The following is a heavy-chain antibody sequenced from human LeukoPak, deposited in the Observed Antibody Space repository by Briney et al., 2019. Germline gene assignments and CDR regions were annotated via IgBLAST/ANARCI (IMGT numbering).Heavy chain of an antibody. Sequence: ASVKVSCKASGYTFTSYGISWVRQAPGQGLEWMGWISAYNGNTNYAQKLQGRVTMTTDTSTSTAYMELRCLRSDDTAVYYCARVPYYYDSSGYLDYWGQGTLVTVSS. J-gene: IGHJ4*02. CDR3: ARVPYYYDSSGYLDY. D-gene: IGHD3-22*01. CDR1: GYTFTSYG. CDR2: ISAYNGNT. V-gene: IGHV1-18*01.